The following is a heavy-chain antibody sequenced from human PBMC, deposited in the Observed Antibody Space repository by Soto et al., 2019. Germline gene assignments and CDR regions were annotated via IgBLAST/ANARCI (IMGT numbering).Heavy chain of an antibody. CDR2: INSDGSST. J-gene: IGHJ6*03. CDR1: GFTFSSDW. Sequence: PGGSLRLSCAASGFTFSSDWMHWVRQAPGKGLVWVSRINSDGSSTSYADSVKGRFTISRDNAKNTLYLQMNSLRAEDTAVYYCARVGAGVTIFGVVNYYYMDVWGKGTTVTVSS. V-gene: IGHV3-74*01. D-gene: IGHD3-3*01. CDR3: ARVGAGVTIFGVVNYYYMDV.